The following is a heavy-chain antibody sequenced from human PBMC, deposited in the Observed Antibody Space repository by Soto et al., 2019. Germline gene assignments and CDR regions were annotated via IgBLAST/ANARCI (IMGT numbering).Heavy chain of an antibody. CDR2: IYHSGST. Sequence: QVQLQESGPGLVKPSGTLSLTCAVSGGSISSSNWWSWVRQPPGKGLVWIGEIYHSGSTNYNPSLKSRVTISVDKSKNQFSRKLSSVTAADTAVYYCARDRMEAVAGTSKYYYYGMDVWGQGTTVTVSS. V-gene: IGHV4-4*02. CDR1: GGSISSSNW. CDR3: ARDRMEAVAGTSKYYYYGMDV. J-gene: IGHJ6*02. D-gene: IGHD6-19*01.